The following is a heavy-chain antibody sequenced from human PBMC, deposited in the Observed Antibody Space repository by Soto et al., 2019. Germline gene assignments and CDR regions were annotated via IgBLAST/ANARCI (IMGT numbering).Heavy chain of an antibody. CDR3: ARVGEYPVLRYFDWSWGFDY. J-gene: IGHJ4*02. CDR1: GGSISSYY. Sequence: PSETLSLTCTVSGGSISSYYWSWIRQPPGKGLEWIGYIYYSGSTNYNPSLKSRVTISVDTSKNQFSLKLSSVTAADTAVYYCARVGEYPVLRYFDWSWGFDYWGQGTLVTVS. V-gene: IGHV4-59*08. D-gene: IGHD3-9*01. CDR2: IYYSGST.